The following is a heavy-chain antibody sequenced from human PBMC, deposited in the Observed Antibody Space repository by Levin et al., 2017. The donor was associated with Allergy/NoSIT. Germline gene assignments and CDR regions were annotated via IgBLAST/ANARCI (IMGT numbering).Heavy chain of an antibody. J-gene: IGHJ2*01. CDR2: INHSGST. Sequence: SQTLSLTCAVYGGSFSGYYWSWIRQPPGKGLEWIGEINHSGSTNYNPSLKSRVTISVDTSKNQFSLKLSSVTAADTAVYYCARGEYSSGWYSLRAPGPPTARRGYFDLWGRGTLVTVSS. CDR1: GGSFSGYY. D-gene: IGHD6-19*01. V-gene: IGHV4-34*01. CDR3: ARGEYSSGWYSLRAPGPPTARRGYFDL.